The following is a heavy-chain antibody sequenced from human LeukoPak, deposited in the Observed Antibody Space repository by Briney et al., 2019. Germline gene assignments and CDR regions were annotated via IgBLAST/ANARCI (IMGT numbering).Heavy chain of an antibody. J-gene: IGHJ4*02. CDR1: GFTFSSYV. D-gene: IGHD6-13*01. Sequence: GGSLRLSCAASGFTFSSYVMSWVRQAPGKGLEWVSAISGSGGSTYYADSVKGRFTISRDNSKNTLYLQMNSLRAEDTAVYYCAKDRGVYSSSWYGYWGQGTLVTVSS. CDR2: ISGSGGST. V-gene: IGHV3-23*01. CDR3: AKDRGVYSSSWYGY.